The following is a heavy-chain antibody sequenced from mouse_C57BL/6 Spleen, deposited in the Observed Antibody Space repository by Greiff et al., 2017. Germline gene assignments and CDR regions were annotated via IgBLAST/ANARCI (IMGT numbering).Heavy chain of an antibody. J-gene: IGHJ1*03. V-gene: IGHV10-1*01. D-gene: IGHD3-3*01. CDR3: VRSRDSYWYFDV. CDR1: GFSFNTYA. Sequence: EVQLVESGGGLVQPKGSLKLSCAASGFSFNTYAMNWVRQAPGKGLEWVARIRSKSNNYATYYADSVKDIFTISRDDSESMLYLQMNNLKTEDTAMYYCVRSRDSYWYFDVWGTGTTVTVSS. CDR2: IRSKSNNYAT.